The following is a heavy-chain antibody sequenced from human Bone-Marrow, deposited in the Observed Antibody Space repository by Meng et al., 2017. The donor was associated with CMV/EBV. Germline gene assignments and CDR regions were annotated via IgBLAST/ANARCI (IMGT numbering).Heavy chain of an antibody. CDR1: GGTFSSYS. Sequence: SVKVSCKASGGTFSSYSISWVRQAPGQGLEWMGGIIPIFGPANYAQKFQGRVTITTDESTSTAYMELSSLRSEDTAVYYCARDGSGSYDNKFAPGGSYGMDVWGQGTTVTVSS. J-gene: IGHJ6*02. CDR2: IIPIFGPA. D-gene: IGHD3-10*01. V-gene: IGHV1-69*05. CDR3: ARDGSGSYDNKFAPGGSYGMDV.